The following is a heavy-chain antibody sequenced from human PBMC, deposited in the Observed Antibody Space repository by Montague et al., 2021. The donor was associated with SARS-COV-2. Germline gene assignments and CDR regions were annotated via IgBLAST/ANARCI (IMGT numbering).Heavy chain of an antibody. J-gene: IGHJ3*02. CDR3: ARGGYYDYAFDI. V-gene: IGHV4-59*01. CDR1: GDSMNNYY. Sequence: SETLSLTCTVSGDSMNNYYWSWIRQPPGKGLEWIGYINYSGSTHYNPSLQSRVTLSKDTSKHQFSLKLSAVTAADTAVYYCARGGYYDYAFDIWGQGTMVTVSS. D-gene: IGHD3-22*01. CDR2: INYSGST.